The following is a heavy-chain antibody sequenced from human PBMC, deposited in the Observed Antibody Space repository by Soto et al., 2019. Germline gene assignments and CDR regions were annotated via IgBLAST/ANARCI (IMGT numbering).Heavy chain of an antibody. CDR1: GFTFSSYA. CDR3: ARVEQWLYIAKY. CDR2: ISEDGGNK. V-gene: IGHV3-30*04. J-gene: IGHJ4*02. D-gene: IGHD6-19*01. Sequence: GGSLRLSCAASGFTFSSYALNWVRQAPGKGLEWVALISEDGGNKYYAESVKGRFTISRDNSKNTLYLQMNSLRGEDTAVYSCARVEQWLYIAKYWGQGTLVTVS.